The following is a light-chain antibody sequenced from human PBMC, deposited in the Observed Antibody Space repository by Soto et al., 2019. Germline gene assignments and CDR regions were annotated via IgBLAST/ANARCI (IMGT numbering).Light chain of an antibody. CDR1: SSEVGAGNY. CDR3: SSYTTNSAPFV. J-gene: IGLJ1*01. CDR2: EVS. Sequence: QSALTQPASVSVPPGQSSTISCTGVSSEVGAGNYVSWDQQHPGKAPKLLIYEVSNRPSGVSDRFSGSKSGSTASLTISGLQADDEADYYCSSYTTNSAPFVFGTGPKVTVL. V-gene: IGLV2-14*01.